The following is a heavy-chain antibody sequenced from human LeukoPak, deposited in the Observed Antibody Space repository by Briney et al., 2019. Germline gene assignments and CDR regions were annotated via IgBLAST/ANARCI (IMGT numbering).Heavy chain of an antibody. D-gene: IGHD6-19*01. J-gene: IGHJ1*01. CDR3: ARERSGWDLYFQH. V-gene: IGHV3-74*01. CDR1: GFTFSSYW. Sequence: GGSLRLSCAASGFTFSSYWMHWVRQAPGKGLVWVSHINSDGSTSSYADSVKGRFTISRDNPKNTLYLQMNSLRAEDTAVYYCARERSGWDLYFQHWGQGTLVTVSS. CDR2: INSDGSTS.